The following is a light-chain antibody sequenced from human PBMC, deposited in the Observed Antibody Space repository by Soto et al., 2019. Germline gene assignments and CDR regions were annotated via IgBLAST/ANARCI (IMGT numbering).Light chain of an antibody. V-gene: IGKV3-20*01. CDR1: QSVSSSY. Sequence: EIVLTQSPGTLSLSPGVRATLSCRASQSVSSSYLAWYQRKPGQAPRLLIYGASSRATGIPDRFSGSGSGTDFTLTIRRLEPADFAVYYCQQYGSSPWTFGQGTKVEIK. CDR3: QQYGSSPWT. J-gene: IGKJ1*01. CDR2: GAS.